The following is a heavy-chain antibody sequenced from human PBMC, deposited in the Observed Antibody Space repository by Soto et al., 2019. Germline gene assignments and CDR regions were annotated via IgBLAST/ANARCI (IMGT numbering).Heavy chain of an antibody. CDR3: ARVGDYGDFGDWYFDL. CDR2: IIPIFGTA. J-gene: IGHJ2*01. D-gene: IGHD4-17*01. Sequence: VLLVQSGAEVKQPGSSVKVSCKASGGTFSSYAISWVRQAPGQGLEWMGGIIPIFGTANYAQKFQGRVTITADESTSTAYMKLSSLRSEDTAVYYCARVGDYGDFGDWYFDLWGRGTLVTVSS. CDR1: GGTFSSYA. V-gene: IGHV1-69*12.